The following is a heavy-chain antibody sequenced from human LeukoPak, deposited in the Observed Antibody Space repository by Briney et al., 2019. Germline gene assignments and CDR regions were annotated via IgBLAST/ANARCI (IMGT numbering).Heavy chain of an antibody. J-gene: IGHJ4*02. V-gene: IGHV4-59*08. CDR2: IYYSGST. CDR1: GGSISSYY. CDR3: AKGGRITMIVVVMGDYFDY. D-gene: IGHD3-22*01. Sequence: SETLSLTCTVSGGSISSYYWSWIRQPPGKGLEWIAYIYYSGSTNYNPSLKSRVTISVDTSKNQFSLKLSPVTAADTAVYYCAKGGRITMIVVVMGDYFDYWGQGTLVTVSS.